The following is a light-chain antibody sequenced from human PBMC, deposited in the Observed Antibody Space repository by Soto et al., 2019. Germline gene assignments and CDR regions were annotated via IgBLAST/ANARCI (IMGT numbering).Light chain of an antibody. V-gene: IGKV3-20*01. Sequence: EIMLTQSPGTLSLSPGERATLSCRASQSVSSSFLAWYQQKPGQAPRLLIYGASIRATGIPDRFSGSGSGTAFTLTISSLEPEDFAMYLCQHYGTSLWTFGQGPKVEIK. CDR2: GAS. J-gene: IGKJ1*01. CDR1: QSVSSSF. CDR3: QHYGTSLWT.